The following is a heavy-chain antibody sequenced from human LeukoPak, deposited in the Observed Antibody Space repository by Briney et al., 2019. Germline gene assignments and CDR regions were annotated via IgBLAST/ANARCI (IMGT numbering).Heavy chain of an antibody. Sequence: PGGSLRLSCTASGFIFSNFEMNWVRQAPGKGLQWVAYINSGATSEYYADSVKGRFTISRDNAKNSLYLQMNSLGVQDTAIYYCARVICTGGSCSQNDYWGQGTLVTVSS. CDR1: GFIFSNFE. CDR2: INSGATSE. CDR3: ARVICTGGSCSQNDY. J-gene: IGHJ4*02. V-gene: IGHV3-48*03. D-gene: IGHD2-8*02.